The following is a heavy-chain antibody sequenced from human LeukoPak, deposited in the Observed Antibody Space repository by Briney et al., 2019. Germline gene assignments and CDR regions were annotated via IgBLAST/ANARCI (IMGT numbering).Heavy chain of an antibody. V-gene: IGHV3-30*18. Sequence: GGSLRLSCAASGFRFTYYGMSWVRQAPGKGLEWVAVISYDGSNKYYADSVKGRFTISRDNSKNTLYLQMNSLRAEDTAVYYCAKDLTMIVGPRDYWGQGTLVTVSS. CDR1: GFRFTYYG. J-gene: IGHJ4*02. D-gene: IGHD3-22*01. CDR2: ISYDGSNK. CDR3: AKDLTMIVGPRDY.